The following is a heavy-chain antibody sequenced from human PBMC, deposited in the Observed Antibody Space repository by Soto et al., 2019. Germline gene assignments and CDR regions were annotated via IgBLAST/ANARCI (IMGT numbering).Heavy chain of an antibody. D-gene: IGHD3-22*01. CDR3: VRDQDSRGYSVFNL. CDR2: ISNDGSST. Sequence: GALRLSCAASGFTLNSFFMHWVRHAPGKGLMWVSRISNDGSSTTYADSVKGRFTISRDNARNTLYLQMNSLRADDTAVYFCVRDQDSRGYSVFNLWGQGA. V-gene: IGHV3-74*01. CDR1: GFTLNSFF. J-gene: IGHJ5*02.